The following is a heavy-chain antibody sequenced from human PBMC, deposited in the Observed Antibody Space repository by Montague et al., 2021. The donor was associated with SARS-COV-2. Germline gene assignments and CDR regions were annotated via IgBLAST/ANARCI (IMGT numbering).Heavy chain of an antibody. CDR2: TYYRSKWHN. CDR3: ARGWVATIPHMDN. V-gene: IGHV6-1*01. D-gene: IGHD5-12*01. J-gene: IGHJ4*02. CDR1: GDSVSSNSAA. Sequence: CAISGDSVSSNSAAWNWIRQSPSRGLEWLGRTYYRSKWHNDYAVSVKSRITINPVTSKNQFSLQLKSVTPEDTAVYYCARGWVATIPHMDNWGQGSLVIVSS.